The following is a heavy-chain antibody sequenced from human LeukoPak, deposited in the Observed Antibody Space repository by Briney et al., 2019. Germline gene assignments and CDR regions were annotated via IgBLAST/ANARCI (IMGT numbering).Heavy chain of an antibody. CDR1: GYTFTSYG. CDR3: ARAARSGWSPKYYFDY. D-gene: IGHD6-19*01. J-gene: IGHJ4*02. V-gene: IGHV1-18*01. Sequence: GASVKVSCKASGYTFTSYGISWVRQAPGQGLEWMGWISAYNGNTNYAQKLQGRVTMTTDTSTSTAYMELRSLRSDDTAVYYCARAARSGWSPKYYFDYWGQGTLVTVSS. CDR2: ISAYNGNT.